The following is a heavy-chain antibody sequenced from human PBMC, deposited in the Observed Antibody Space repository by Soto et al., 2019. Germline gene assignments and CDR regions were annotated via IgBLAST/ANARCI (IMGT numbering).Heavy chain of an antibody. J-gene: IGHJ4*02. D-gene: IGHD3-9*01. CDR3: AKVRQRFLDILTGATNFDS. Sequence: EVHLLGSGGDLVKPGGSLRLSCEVSGFTFNNFAMSWVRQSPGKGLEWVSTISSDGDLRHYAESVKGRFTISRDNSKSSRFLQMNSLGAEDTALYFSAKVRQRFLDILTGATNFDSWGQGTLVTVSS. CDR2: ISSDGDLR. CDR1: GFTFNNFA. V-gene: IGHV3-23*01.